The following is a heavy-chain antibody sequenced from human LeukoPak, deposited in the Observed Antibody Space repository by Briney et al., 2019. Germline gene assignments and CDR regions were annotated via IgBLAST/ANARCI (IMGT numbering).Heavy chain of an antibody. CDR3: ARDTNWNARVDAFDI. J-gene: IGHJ3*02. Sequence: GGSLRLSCAASGFTVSSNYMSWVRQAPGKGLEWVSVIYSGGSTYYADSVKGRFTISRHNSKNTLYLQMNSLRAEDTAVYYCARDTNWNARVDAFDIWGQGTMVTVSS. CDR2: IYSGGST. D-gene: IGHD1-1*01. CDR1: GFTVSSNY. V-gene: IGHV3-53*04.